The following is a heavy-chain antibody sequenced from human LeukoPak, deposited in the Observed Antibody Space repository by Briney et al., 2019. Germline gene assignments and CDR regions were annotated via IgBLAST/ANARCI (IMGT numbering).Heavy chain of an antibody. Sequence: SETLSLTCTVSGYSISRDYYWGWIRQPPGEGLEWIGSIYHSGDTHYSSSLRSRVTISVDTSKNQFSLKLSSVTAADTAVYYCARGYSSSWYLFDYWGQGTLVTVSS. V-gene: IGHV4-38-2*02. CDR1: GYSISRDYY. D-gene: IGHD6-13*01. J-gene: IGHJ4*02. CDR3: ARGYSSSWYLFDY. CDR2: IYHSGDT.